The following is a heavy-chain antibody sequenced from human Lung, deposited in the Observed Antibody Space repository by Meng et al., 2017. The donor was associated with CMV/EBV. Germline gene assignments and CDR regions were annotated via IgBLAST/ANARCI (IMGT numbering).Heavy chain of an antibody. J-gene: IGHJ3*01. CDR2: IWPGDSDT. CDR3: ATTFVVPASLYAFDV. Sequence: XVSXXGSGYRFSDHWIGWVRQMPGKGLEWMGIIWPGDSDTRYSPSFQGQVTISADKSISTAYLQWTSLKASDTAMYYCATTFVVPASLYAFDVWGQGEXVTVSS. D-gene: IGHD2-2*01. CDR1: GYRFSDHW. V-gene: IGHV5-51*01.